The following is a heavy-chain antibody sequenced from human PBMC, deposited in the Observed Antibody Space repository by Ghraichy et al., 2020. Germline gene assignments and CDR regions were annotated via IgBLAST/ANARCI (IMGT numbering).Heavy chain of an antibody. CDR3: AKKLTTLTTSGPPDY. J-gene: IGHJ4*02. D-gene: IGHD4-17*01. Sequence: SVQGRFTISRDNSKNTLYLQMNSLRAEDTALYYCAKKLTTLTTSGPPDYWGQGTLVTVSS. V-gene: IGHV3-30*02.